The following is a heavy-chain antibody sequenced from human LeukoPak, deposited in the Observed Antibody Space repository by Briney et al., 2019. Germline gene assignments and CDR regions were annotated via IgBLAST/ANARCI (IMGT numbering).Heavy chain of an antibody. CDR2: ISGSGDTT. J-gene: IGHJ4*02. Sequence: GGSLRLSCAASGLSFSSFAMSWVRQGPARGLEWVSGISGSGDTTYYADSVKGRFTVSRDNSKNTLYQQMNSLTADDTAVYYCAKDRGYWGQGALVTVSS. CDR1: GLSFSSFA. D-gene: IGHD5-24*01. V-gene: IGHV3-23*01. CDR3: AKDRGY.